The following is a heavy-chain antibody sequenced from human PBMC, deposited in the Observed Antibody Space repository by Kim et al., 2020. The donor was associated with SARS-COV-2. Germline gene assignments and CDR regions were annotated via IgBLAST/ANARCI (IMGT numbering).Heavy chain of an antibody. J-gene: IGHJ4*02. Sequence: YADSVKGRSTSSRDNAKNTLDREMNSLRPEDTAVYYGAKDMDFDWLFDDWGQGTLVTVSS. V-gene: IGHV3-23*01. CDR3: AKDMDFDWLFDD. D-gene: IGHD3-9*01.